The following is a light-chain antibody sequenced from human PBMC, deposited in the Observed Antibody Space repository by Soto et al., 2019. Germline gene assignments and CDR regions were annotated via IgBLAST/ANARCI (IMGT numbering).Light chain of an antibody. CDR3: QQTSSAPFT. CDR2: SAS. Sequence: DIQMTQSPSSLSASVGDRVTITCRASQIIRTYLNWYQQKPGKAPKLLVHSASTLHSGVSSRFSGGGSRTDFTLTITSLQPEDFAAYYCQQTSSAPFTFGPGTKVDIK. J-gene: IGKJ3*01. CDR1: QIIRTY. V-gene: IGKV1-39*01.